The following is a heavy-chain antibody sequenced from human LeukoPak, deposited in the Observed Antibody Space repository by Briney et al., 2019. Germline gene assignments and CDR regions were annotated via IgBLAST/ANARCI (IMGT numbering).Heavy chain of an antibody. CDR3: TRDTGCSGGTCYSFYDY. J-gene: IGHJ4*02. D-gene: IGHD2-15*01. CDR2: IKQDGSEK. Sequence: PGGSLRLSCAASGFTFSSYWMTWVRQAPGKGLEWVANIKQDGSEKYYVDSVKGRFTISRDNAKNSLYLQMNSLRAEDTAVYYCTRDTGCSGGTCYSFYDYWGQGTLVTV. CDR1: GFTFSSYW. V-gene: IGHV3-7*01.